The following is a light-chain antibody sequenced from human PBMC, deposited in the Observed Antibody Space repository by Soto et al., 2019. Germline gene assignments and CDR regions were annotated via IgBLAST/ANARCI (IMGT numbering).Light chain of an antibody. V-gene: IGKV3-20*01. CDR1: QSVSSSY. J-gene: IGKJ1*01. CDR2: AAS. CDR3: QQCGSSPWT. Sequence: IVLTQSACPLSSSAGERATLYWGASQSVSSSYLAWYQQKPGQAPRPVIYAASSRATGIPDRFSGGGSGTDFTLTISRLETEDFAVYYCQQCGSSPWTFGQGTKVDIK.